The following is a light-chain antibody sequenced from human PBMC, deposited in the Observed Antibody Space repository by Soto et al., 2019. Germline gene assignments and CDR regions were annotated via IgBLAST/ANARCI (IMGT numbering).Light chain of an antibody. V-gene: IGKV1-5*03. Sequence: DIQMTQSPSTLAASVGDRVTITCWASQSISSWLAWYQLKSGKAPKLLIYKASSLESGVPSRFSGSGSGTEFTLTISRLQPDDFATYYCQQYNNFSTFGQGTKLEIK. CDR1: QSISSW. CDR3: QQYNNFST. CDR2: KAS. J-gene: IGKJ2*01.